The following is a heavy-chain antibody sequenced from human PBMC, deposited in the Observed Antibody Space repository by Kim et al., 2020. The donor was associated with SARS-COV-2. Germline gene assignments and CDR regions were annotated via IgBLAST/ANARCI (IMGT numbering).Heavy chain of an antibody. Sequence: ASVKVSCRASGYNFTDYSMHWVRQAPGQGLEWMGRINPKSGGVNYGQKYQGRVTMTMDAAISTAFMDLRNLRSDDTAVYYCARALSYYGMDFWGQGTGVT. CDR2: INPKSGGV. V-gene: IGHV1-2*06. D-gene: IGHD3-16*02. CDR3: ARALSYYGMDF. J-gene: IGHJ6*02. CDR1: GYNFTDYS.